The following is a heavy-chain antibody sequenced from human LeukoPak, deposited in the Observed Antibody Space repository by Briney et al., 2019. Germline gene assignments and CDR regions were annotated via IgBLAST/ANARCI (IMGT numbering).Heavy chain of an antibody. Sequence: PSETLSLTCAVYGGSFSGYYWSWIRQPAGKGLEWIGEINHSGSTNYNPSLKSRVTISVDTSKNQFSLKLSSVTAADTAVYYCARGPAAISYWGQGTLVTVSS. D-gene: IGHD2-2*01. CDR3: ARGPAAISY. J-gene: IGHJ4*02. CDR1: GGSFSGYY. CDR2: INHSGST. V-gene: IGHV4-34*01.